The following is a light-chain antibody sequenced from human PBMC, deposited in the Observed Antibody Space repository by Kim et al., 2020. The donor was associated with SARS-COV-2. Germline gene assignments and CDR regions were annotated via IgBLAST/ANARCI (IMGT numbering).Light chain of an antibody. Sequence: PVKPPFTLSSGHSSYAIAWHQQQPEKGPRYLMKLNSDGSHSKGDGIPDRFSGSSSGAERYLTISSLQSEDEADYYCQTWGTGIGVFGGGTQLTVL. CDR3: QTWGTGIGV. J-gene: IGLJ3*02. CDR1: SGHSSYA. CDR2: LNSDGSH. V-gene: IGLV4-69*01.